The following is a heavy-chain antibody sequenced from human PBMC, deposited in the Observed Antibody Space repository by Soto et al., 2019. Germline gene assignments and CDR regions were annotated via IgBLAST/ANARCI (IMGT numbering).Heavy chain of an antibody. J-gene: IGHJ3*02. CDR3: ATDRGWYHAFDI. Sequence: ASVKVSCKASGYTFTSYDINWVRQATGQGLEWMGWMNPNSGNTGYAQKFQGRITMTRNTSISTAYMELSSLRSEDTAVYYCATDRGWYHAFDIWGQGTMVTVSS. D-gene: IGHD6-19*01. V-gene: IGHV1-8*01. CDR1: GYTFTSYD. CDR2: MNPNSGNT.